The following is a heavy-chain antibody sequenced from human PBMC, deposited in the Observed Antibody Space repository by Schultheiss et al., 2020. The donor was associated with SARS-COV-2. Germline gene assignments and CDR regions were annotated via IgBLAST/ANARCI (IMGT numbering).Heavy chain of an antibody. CDR1: GFTVSSNY. Sequence: GGSLRLSCVVSGFTVSSNYMSWVRQPPGRGLEWVSAISGSGGSTYYADSVKGRFTISRDNAKNSLYLQMNSLRAEDTAVYYCARIIRFLEWLFDYWGQGTLVTVSS. D-gene: IGHD3-3*01. CDR3: ARIIRFLEWLFDY. J-gene: IGHJ4*02. V-gene: IGHV3-53*05. CDR2: ISGSGGST.